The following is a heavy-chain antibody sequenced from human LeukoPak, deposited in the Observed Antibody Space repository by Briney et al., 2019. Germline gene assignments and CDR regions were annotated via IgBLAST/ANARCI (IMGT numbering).Heavy chain of an antibody. CDR2: ISWNSDSL. Sequence: GGSLRLSCAASGFTFDDYAMHWVRQTPGKGLEWVSGISWNSDSLGYADSVKGRFTISRDNAKKSLYLQMNSLRVEDTAFYYGVKDIWPGSGYPDCWGQGTLVTVSS. J-gene: IGHJ4*02. CDR3: VKDIWPGSGYPDC. D-gene: IGHD3/OR15-3a*01. V-gene: IGHV3-9*01. CDR1: GFTFDDYA.